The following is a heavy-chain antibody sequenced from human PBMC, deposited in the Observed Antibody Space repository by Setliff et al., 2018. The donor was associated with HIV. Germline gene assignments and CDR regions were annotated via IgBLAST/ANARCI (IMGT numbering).Heavy chain of an antibody. Sequence: SETLSLTCTVSGGSISSYYWSWIRQPPGKGLEWIGYILDYGKTYYNPSLQSRVTISVDTSKNQFSLQLTSVTAADTALYYCATYAVGEGGRGHWGQGVLVTVSS. CDR1: GGSISSYY. V-gene: IGHV4-59*01. CDR2: ILDYGKT. J-gene: IGHJ4*02. CDR3: ATYAVGEGGRGH. D-gene: IGHD1-26*01.